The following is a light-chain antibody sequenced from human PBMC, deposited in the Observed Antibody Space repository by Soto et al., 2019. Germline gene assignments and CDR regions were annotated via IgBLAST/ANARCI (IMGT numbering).Light chain of an antibody. Sequence: IQMTHSPSTLSASVLYRVTITFRASQSISSWLAWYQQKPGKAPKLLIYDASSLESGVPSRFSGSGSGTEFTLTISSLQPDDFATYYCQQYHNYPRKFGQGTKVDIK. CDR3: QQYHNYPRK. V-gene: IGKV1-5*01. CDR2: DAS. J-gene: IGKJ1*01. CDR1: QSISSW.